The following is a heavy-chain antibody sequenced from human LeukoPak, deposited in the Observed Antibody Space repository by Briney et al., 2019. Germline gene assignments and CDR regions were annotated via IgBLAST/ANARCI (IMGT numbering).Heavy chain of an antibody. D-gene: IGHD4-17*01. CDR3: ARRLRQNLFDP. J-gene: IGHJ5*02. CDR2: IYYSGSS. CDR1: GVSISSDY. V-gene: IGHV4-59*08. Sequence: SETLSLTCTGSGVSISSDYWSWIRLAPGKGLEWIGYIYYSGSSNYNPSLKSRVTMSVDTSKNQFSLKLTSVTAADTAVYYCARRLRQNLFDPWGQGTLVTVSS.